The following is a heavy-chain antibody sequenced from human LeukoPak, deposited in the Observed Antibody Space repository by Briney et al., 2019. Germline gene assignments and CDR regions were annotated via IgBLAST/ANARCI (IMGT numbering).Heavy chain of an antibody. Sequence: ASVKVSCRASGYTFTSYGISWVRQAPGQGLEWMGRINPNSGGTNYAQKFQGRVTMTRDTSISTAYMELSRLRSDDTAVYYCARDFEEGYDFWSGYYSWFDPWGQGTLVTVSS. CDR1: GYTFTSYG. V-gene: IGHV1-2*06. CDR3: ARDFEEGYDFWSGYYSWFDP. J-gene: IGHJ5*02. CDR2: INPNSGGT. D-gene: IGHD3-3*01.